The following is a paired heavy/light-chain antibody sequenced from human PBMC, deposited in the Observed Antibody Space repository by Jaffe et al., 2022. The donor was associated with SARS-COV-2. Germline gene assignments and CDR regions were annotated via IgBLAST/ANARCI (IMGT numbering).Light chain of an antibody. CDR3: MQGTHWPWT. Sequence: DVVMTQSPLSLPVTLGQPASISCRSSQSLVYSDGNTYLNWFQQRPGQSPRRLIYKVSNRDSGVPDRFSGSGSGTDFTLKISRVEAEDVGVYYCMQGTHWPWTFGQGTKVEIK. CDR1: QSLVYSDGNTY. J-gene: IGKJ1*01. V-gene: IGKV2-30*01. CDR2: KVS.
Heavy chain of an antibody. CDR3: ARHGLVTGTVTTWGPAG. J-gene: IGHJ4*02. D-gene: IGHD4-17*01. Sequence: QLHLHESGPGLVKPSETLSLTCTVSGGSISSSTYYWGWIRQPPGKGLEWIGSIYYSGSTYYHPSLKSRVTISVDTSTNQFSLKLSSVTAADTAVYYCARHGLVTGTVTTWGPAGWGQGTLVTVSS. CDR1: GGSISSSTYY. CDR2: IYYSGST. V-gene: IGHV4-39*01.